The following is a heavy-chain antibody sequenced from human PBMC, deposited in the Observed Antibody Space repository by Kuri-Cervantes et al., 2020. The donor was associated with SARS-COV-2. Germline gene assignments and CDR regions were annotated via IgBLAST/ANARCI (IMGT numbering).Heavy chain of an antibody. CDR3: ARGTVVTPVGNYFDY. CDR2: IYPGDSDT. D-gene: IGHD4-23*01. Sequence: GESLKISCKGSGYSFTSYWIGWVRQMPGKGLEWMGIIYPGDSDTRYSPSFQGQVTISADKSISTAYLQWSSLKASDTAMYYCARGTVVTPVGNYFDYWGQGTLVTVSS. J-gene: IGHJ4*02. V-gene: IGHV5-51*01. CDR1: GYSFTSYW.